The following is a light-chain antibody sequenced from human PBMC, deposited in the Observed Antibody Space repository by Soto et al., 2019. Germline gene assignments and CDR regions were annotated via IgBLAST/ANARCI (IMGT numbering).Light chain of an antibody. CDR2: DVN. CDR1: STDVDGYDY. CDR3: SSYTSSAPFYV. Sequence: QSVLTQPASVSGSPGQSITISCTGASTDVDGYDYVSWYQQHPGQAPKLMIYDVNNRPSGVPYRFSGSKSGDTASLTISGLQAEDDADYYCSSYTSSAPFYVFGTGTKLTVL. V-gene: IGLV2-14*03. J-gene: IGLJ1*01.